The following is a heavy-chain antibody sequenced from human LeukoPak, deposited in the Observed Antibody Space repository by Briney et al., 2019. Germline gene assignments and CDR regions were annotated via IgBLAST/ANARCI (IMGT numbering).Heavy chain of an antibody. CDR1: GFTVSNNY. V-gene: IGHV3-74*01. CDR2: INSDGSNT. J-gene: IGHJ4*02. D-gene: IGHD6-19*01. CDR3: AKTIAVAAFYFDY. Sequence: PGGSLRLSCAASGFTVSNNYMSWVRQAPGKGLVWVSRINSDGSNTTYADSVKGRFTISRDNAKNTLYLQMNSLRAEDTAAYYCAKTIAVAAFYFDYWGQGTLVTVSS.